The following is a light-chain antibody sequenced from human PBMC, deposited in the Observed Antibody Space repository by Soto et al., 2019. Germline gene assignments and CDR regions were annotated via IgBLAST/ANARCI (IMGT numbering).Light chain of an antibody. V-gene: IGLV2-8*01. CDR1: SSDVGGYNY. J-gene: IGLJ1*01. CDR2: EVS. CDR3: TSYAGSNNFFYV. Sequence: QSVLTQPPSASGSPGQSVTISCTGTSSDVGGYNYVSWYQQHPGKAPKLMIYEVSKLPSGVPDRFSGSKSGNTASLTVSGLQAEDEADYYCTSYAGSNNFFYVFGTGTKLTVL.